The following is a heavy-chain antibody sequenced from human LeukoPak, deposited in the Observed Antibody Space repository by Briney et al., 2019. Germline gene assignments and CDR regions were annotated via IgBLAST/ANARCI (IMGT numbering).Heavy chain of an antibody. D-gene: IGHD4-17*01. CDR3: ARQGITVTIPLDAFDI. Sequence: RGESLKISCKGSGYSFTSYWIGWVRQMPGKGLEWMGIIYPGDSDTRYSPSFQGQVTISADKSISTAYLQWSSLKASDTAMYYCARQGITVTIPLDAFDIWGQGTMVTVSS. CDR1: GYSFTSYW. CDR2: IYPGDSDT. J-gene: IGHJ3*02. V-gene: IGHV5-51*01.